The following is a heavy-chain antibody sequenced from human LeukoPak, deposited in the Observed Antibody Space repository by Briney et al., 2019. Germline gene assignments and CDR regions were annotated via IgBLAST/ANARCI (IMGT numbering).Heavy chain of an antibody. CDR1: GGSISTYY. J-gene: IGHJ6*02. CDR2: VYRSGNT. Sequence: SETLSLTCSVSGGSISTYYWSWIRQPAWKGLEWIGRVYRSGNTNYNPSLKSRVTMSVDTSKNQISLRLRSVTAADTAVYYCARDDFEYSVHYGMDVWGQGTTVTVPS. CDR3: ARDDFEYSVHYGMDV. D-gene: IGHD3-9*01. V-gene: IGHV4-4*07.